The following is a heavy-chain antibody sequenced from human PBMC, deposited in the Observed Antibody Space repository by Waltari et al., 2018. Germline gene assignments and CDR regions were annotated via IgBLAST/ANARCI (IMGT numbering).Heavy chain of an antibody. CDR2: IYHSGST. D-gene: IGHD6-6*01. Sequence: QVQLQESGPGLVKPSETLSLTCAVPGYSISSGYYWGWIRQPPGKGLEWIGSIYHSGSTYYNPSLKIRVTISVDTPKNQFSLKLSSVTAADTAVYYCAREGDRLAARFWGQGTMVTVSS. CDR1: GYSISSGYY. J-gene: IGHJ3*01. V-gene: IGHV4-38-2*02. CDR3: AREGDRLAARF.